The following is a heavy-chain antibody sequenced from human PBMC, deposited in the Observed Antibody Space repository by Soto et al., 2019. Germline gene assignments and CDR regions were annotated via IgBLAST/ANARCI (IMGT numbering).Heavy chain of an antibody. J-gene: IGHJ4*02. CDR2: INHSGST. CDR1: GGSFSGYY. CDR3: ARVPWVGQRFFRGRTYDY. Sequence: SETLSLTCAVYGGSFSGYYWSWIRQPPGKGLEWIGEINHSGSTNYNPSLKSRVTISVDTSKNQFSLKLSSVTAADTAVYYCARVPWVGQRFFRGRTYDYWGQRTLVTVSS. V-gene: IGHV4-34*01. D-gene: IGHD3-3*01.